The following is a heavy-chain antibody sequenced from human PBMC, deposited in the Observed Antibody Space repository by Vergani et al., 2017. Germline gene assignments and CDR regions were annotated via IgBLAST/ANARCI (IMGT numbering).Heavy chain of an antibody. CDR3: ASTTYYYDSSGFDY. J-gene: IGHJ4*02. CDR2: ISWNSGSI. D-gene: IGHD3-22*01. V-gene: IGHV3-9*01. Sequence: VQLVESGGGLVQPGRSLRLSCAASGFTFDDYAMHWVRQAPGKGLEWVSGISWNSGSIGYADSVKGRFTISRDNAKNSLYLQMNSLRAEDTALYYCASTTYYYDSSGFDYWGQGTLVTVSS. CDR1: GFTFDDYA.